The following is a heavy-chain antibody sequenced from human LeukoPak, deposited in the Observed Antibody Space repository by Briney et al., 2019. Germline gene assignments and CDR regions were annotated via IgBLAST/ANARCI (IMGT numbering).Heavy chain of an antibody. CDR3: ARDRQQLVPLYYFDY. CDR1: GYTFTSYY. V-gene: IGHV1-46*01. D-gene: IGHD6-13*01. J-gene: IGHJ4*02. Sequence: ASVKVSCKASGYTFTSYYMHWVRQAPGQGLEWMGIINPSGGSTSYAQKFQGRVTMTRDMSTSTVYMELSSLRSEDTAVYYCARDRQQLVPLYYFDYWGQGTLVTVSS. CDR2: INPSGGST.